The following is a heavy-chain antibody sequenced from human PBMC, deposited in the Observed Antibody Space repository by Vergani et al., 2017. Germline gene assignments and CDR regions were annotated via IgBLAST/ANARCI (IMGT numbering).Heavy chain of an antibody. Sequence: QLQLQESGPGLVKPSAILSLTCSVSGASIRSSNYYWGWTRQPPGKGLEWNASIYYSGSTYYNPSLKSRVTISVDTSKNQFSLKLISVTTADTAVYFCARHSTVEWLVKLGWFDPWGQGILVTVSS. CDR1: GASIRSSNYY. CDR3: ARHSTVEWLVKLGWFDP. V-gene: IGHV4-39*01. D-gene: IGHD6-19*01. J-gene: IGHJ5*02. CDR2: IYYSGST.